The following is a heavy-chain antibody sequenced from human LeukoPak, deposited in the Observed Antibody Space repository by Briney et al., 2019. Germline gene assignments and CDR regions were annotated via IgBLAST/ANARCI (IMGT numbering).Heavy chain of an antibody. V-gene: IGHV1-2*02. CDR2: INPDNGGT. CDR3: ARWLMRATTRDAFDI. D-gene: IGHD1-26*01. CDR1: GYTFTDYY. J-gene: IGHJ3*02. Sequence: ASVKVSCKASGYTFTDYYIHWVRQAPGQGLQWMAWINPDNGGTNYAQKFQGRVTLTTDTSISTAYMELSGLRSGDTAVYYCARWLMRATTRDAFDIWGQGTMVTVSS.